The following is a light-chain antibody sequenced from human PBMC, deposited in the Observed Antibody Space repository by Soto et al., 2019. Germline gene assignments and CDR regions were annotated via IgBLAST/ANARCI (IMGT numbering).Light chain of an antibody. CDR1: QDINTY. CDR2: DAF. J-gene: IGKJ4*01. CDR3: QHYDNRLLT. Sequence: DIQMTQSPSSLSASVGDRVTITCQASQDINTYLNWYQQKPGKAPKLLIYDAFKLEIGVPSRFSGGGSGTDFTFTVTSLQPEDVATYFCQHYDNRLLTFGGGTKVEL. V-gene: IGKV1-33*01.